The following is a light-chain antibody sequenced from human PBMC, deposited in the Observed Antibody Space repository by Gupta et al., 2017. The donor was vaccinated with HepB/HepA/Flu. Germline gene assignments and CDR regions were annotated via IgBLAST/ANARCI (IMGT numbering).Light chain of an antibody. CDR1: QSLLNSDGYTY. V-gene: IGKV2-28*01. CDR3: MQARKNRT. CDR2: LVS. Sequence: DIVMTQSPLSLPVTPGEPASISCRSSQSLLNSDGYTYLDWYLQKPGQSPQLLIYLVSNRASGVPERFSGSGSGTDFTLKISRVEAEDFGVYYCMQARKNRTFGPGTKVNIK. J-gene: IGKJ3*01.